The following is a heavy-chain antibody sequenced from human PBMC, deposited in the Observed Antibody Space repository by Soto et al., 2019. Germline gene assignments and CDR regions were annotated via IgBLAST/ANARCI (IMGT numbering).Heavy chain of an antibody. CDR2: TYYRSKWYN. CDR3: ARDRLGDGYNDY. CDR1: GDSVSSNSAA. D-gene: IGHD5-12*01. Sequence: SQTLSLPCAISGDSVSSNSAAWSWIRQSPSRGLEWLGRTYYRSKWYNNYAVSVKSRITINPDTSKNQFSLQLNSVTPGDTAVYYCARDRLGDGYNDYWGQGTLVTVSS. J-gene: IGHJ4*02. V-gene: IGHV6-1*01.